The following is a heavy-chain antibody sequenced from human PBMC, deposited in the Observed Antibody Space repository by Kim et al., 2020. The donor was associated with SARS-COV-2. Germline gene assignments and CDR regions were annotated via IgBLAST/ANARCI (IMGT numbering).Heavy chain of an antibody. CDR1: GFTFKNYG. D-gene: IGHD3-9*01. CDR2: ISYDGSFK. J-gene: IGHJ3*01. V-gene: IGHV3-30*18. CDR3: AKATSRLVWDSFDF. Sequence: GGSLRLSCAASGFTFKNYGIHWVRQAPGKGLEWVAVISYDGSFKSYADSVKGRFTISRDNSKNTVFVQMNSLGPEDTAVYYCAKATSRLVWDSFDFWGQGTLVTVSS.